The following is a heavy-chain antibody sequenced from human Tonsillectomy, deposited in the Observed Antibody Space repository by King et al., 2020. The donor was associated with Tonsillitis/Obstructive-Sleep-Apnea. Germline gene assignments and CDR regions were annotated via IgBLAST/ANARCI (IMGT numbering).Heavy chain of an antibody. D-gene: IGHD2-2*01. CDR2: INHSGST. Sequence: VQLQQWGAGLLKPSETLSLTCAVYGGSFSGYYWSWIRQAPGKGLEWIGEINHSGSTNYNPSLKSRVTISVDTSKNQFSLKLSSVTAADTAVYYCARGSVVVPAANAAFDIWGQGTMVTVSS. V-gene: IGHV4-34*01. J-gene: IGHJ3*02. CDR1: GGSFSGYY. CDR3: ARGSVVVPAANAAFDI.